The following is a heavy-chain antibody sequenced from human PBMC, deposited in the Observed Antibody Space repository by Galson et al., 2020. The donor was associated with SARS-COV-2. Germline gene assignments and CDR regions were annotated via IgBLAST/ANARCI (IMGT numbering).Heavy chain of an antibody. Sequence: GESLKISCAASGFTFSSYAMSWVRQAPGKGLEWVSAISGSGGSTYYADSVKGRFTISRDNSKNTLYLQMNSLRAEDTAVYYCAKDYDSSGYYNNDAFDIWGQGTMVTVSS. J-gene: IGHJ3*02. CDR1: GFTFSSYA. CDR2: ISGSGGST. D-gene: IGHD3-22*01. V-gene: IGHV3-23*01. CDR3: AKDYDSSGYYNNDAFDI.